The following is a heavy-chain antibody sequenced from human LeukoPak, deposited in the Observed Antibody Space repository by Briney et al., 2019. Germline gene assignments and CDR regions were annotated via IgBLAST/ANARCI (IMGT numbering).Heavy chain of an antibody. J-gene: IGHJ5*02. V-gene: IGHV3-11*01. CDR2: ISSSGSTI. D-gene: IGHD3-10*01. CDR3: ARDDTMVRGASFDP. CDR1: GFTFSDYY. Sequence: GGSLRLSCAASGFTFSDYYMSWIRQAPGKGLEWVSYISSSGSTIYYADSVKGRFTISRDNAKNSLYLQMNSLRAEDTAVYYCARDDTMVRGASFDPWGQGTLVTVSS.